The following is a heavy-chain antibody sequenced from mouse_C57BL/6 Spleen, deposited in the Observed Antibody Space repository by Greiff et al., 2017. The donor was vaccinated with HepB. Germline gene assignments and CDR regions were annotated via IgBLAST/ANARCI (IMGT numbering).Heavy chain of an antibody. CDR2: INYDGSST. V-gene: IGHV5-16*01. D-gene: IGHD2-4*01. J-gene: IGHJ1*03. CDR1: GFTFSDYY. CDR3: ARDPGDDDGYWYFDV. Sequence: EVMLVESEGGLVQPGSSMKLSCTASGFTFSDYYMAWVRQVPEKGLEWVANINYDGSSTYYLDSLKSRFIISRDNAKNILYLQMSSLKSEDTATYYCARDPGDDDGYWYFDVWGTGTTVTVSS.